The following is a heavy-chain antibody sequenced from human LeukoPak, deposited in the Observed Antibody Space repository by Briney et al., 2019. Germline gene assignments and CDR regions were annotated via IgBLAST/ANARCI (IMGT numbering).Heavy chain of an antibody. D-gene: IGHD3-22*01. CDR2: ISTTSSYM. J-gene: IGHJ4*02. Sequence: GGSLRLSCAASGFTFSDYSMNWDRQAPGKGLEWVSSISTTSSYMYYADSVKGRFTISRDNAKNSLYLQMNSLRADDTAVYFCARDIYDDSGYFRRGLDYWGQGILVTVSS. CDR3: ARDIYDDSGYFRRGLDY. CDR1: GFTFSDYS. V-gene: IGHV3-21*01.